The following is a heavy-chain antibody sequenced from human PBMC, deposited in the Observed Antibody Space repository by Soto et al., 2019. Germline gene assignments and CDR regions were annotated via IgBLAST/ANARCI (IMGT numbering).Heavy chain of an antibody. Sequence: EVQLLESGGGLVQPGGSLRLSCAASGFTFSSYAMSWVRQAPGKGLEWVSVISGSGGSTYYADSVKGRFTISRDNSKNTLYLQMNSLRAEDTAVYYCAKDPHRDYLLNWFDPWGQGTLVTVSS. CDR3: AKDPHRDYLLNWFDP. V-gene: IGHV3-23*01. CDR1: GFTFSSYA. J-gene: IGHJ5*02. D-gene: IGHD4-17*01. CDR2: ISGSGGST.